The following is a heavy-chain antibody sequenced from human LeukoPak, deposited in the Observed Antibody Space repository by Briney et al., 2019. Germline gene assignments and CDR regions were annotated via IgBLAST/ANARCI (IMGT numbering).Heavy chain of an antibody. D-gene: IGHD6-6*01. V-gene: IGHV3-23*01. CDR1: GFTFRDYA. CDR2: ISGGAGGT. J-gene: IGHJ4*02. CDR3: ARVTDSSSYPFDY. Sequence: GGSLRLSCAASGFTFRDYAMSWVRQAPGKGLEWVSAISGGAGGTYYADSVKGRFTISRDNAKNSLYLQMNSLRAEDTAVYYCARVTDSSSYPFDYWGQGTLVTVSS.